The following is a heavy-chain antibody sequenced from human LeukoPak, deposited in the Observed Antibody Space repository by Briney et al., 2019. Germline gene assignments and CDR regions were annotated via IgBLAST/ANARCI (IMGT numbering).Heavy chain of an antibody. D-gene: IGHD5-18*01. V-gene: IGHV3-30*18. J-gene: IGHJ6*03. CDR2: ISYDGSNK. CDR3: AKESSDRGYSYGYLWAHYYYYMDV. CDR1: GFTFSSYG. Sequence: GGSLRLSCAASGFTFSSYGMHWVRQAPGKGLEWVAVISYDGSNKYYADSVKGRFTISRDNSKNTLYLQMNSLRAEDTAVYYCAKESSDRGYSYGYLWAHYYYYMDVWGKGTTVTVSS.